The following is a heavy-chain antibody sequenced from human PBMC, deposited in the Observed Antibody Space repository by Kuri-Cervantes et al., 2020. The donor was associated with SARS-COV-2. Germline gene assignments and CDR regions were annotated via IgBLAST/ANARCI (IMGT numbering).Heavy chain of an antibody. J-gene: IGHJ3*02. CDR3: ARILNSSGWPIDAFGI. D-gene: IGHD6-19*01. Sequence: SQTLSLTCAVSGFTFSIYCTSWGRQPPGRGLEWIGEINHSGSTNSNPSLTRRVTISVDTSKNHFSLKLSYVTAADTAVYYCARILNSSGWPIDAFGIWGQGTMVTVSS. V-gene: IGHV4-34*01. CDR1: GFTFSIYC. CDR2: INHSGST.